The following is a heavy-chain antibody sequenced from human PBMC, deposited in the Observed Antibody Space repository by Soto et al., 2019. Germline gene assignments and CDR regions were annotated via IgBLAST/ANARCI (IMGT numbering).Heavy chain of an antibody. V-gene: IGHV3-33*01. D-gene: IGHD1-1*01. J-gene: IGHJ4*02. CDR1: GFTFRSYG. CDR3: ARELERLFDH. CDR2: IWYDGSNK. Sequence: ESGGGVVQPGRSVRISCAASGFTFRSYGMHWVRQAPGKGREWGAVIWYDGSNKNYADSVKGRFTISRDKSKNTRYLQMNSLRVEDTAVYYCARELERLFDHWGQGTLVTVSS.